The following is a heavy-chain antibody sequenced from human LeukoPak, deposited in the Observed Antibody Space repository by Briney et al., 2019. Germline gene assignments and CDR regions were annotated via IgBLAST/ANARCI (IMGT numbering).Heavy chain of an antibody. Sequence: GGSLRLSCAASGFTFTSYAMHWVRQAPGKGLEWVAVISYDGSNKYYADSVKGRFTISRDNSKNTLYLQMNSLRAEDTAVYYCARDSSGWDYYFDYWGHGTLVTVSS. D-gene: IGHD6-19*01. CDR2: ISYDGSNK. CDR3: ARDSSGWDYYFDY. CDR1: GFTFTSYA. V-gene: IGHV3-30*04. J-gene: IGHJ4*01.